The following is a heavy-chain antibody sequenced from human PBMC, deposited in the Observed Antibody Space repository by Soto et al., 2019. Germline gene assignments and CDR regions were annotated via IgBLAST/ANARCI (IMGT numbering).Heavy chain of an antibody. CDR3: ARDRLRGYDSSGFYS. D-gene: IGHD3-22*01. CDR2: INTYNGNR. Sequence: QVQLVQSGAELRKPRASVKVSCKASGYSFSSYGINWVRQAPGQGLEWMGWINTYNGNRNYAQKFEDRVTMTTATSTNTVYMELRSLKSDDTAIYYCARDRLRGYDSSGFYSWGQGTLVTVSS. CDR1: GYSFSSYG. V-gene: IGHV1-18*01. J-gene: IGHJ4*02.